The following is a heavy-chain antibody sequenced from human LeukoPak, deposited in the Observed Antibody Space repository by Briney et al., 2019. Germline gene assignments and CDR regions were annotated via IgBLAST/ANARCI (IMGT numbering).Heavy chain of an antibody. CDR2: ISSSGHTI. CDR1: GFRFINFE. D-gene: IGHD2-21*02. Sequence: PGGSLRLSCEGSGFRFINFEMNWVRQAPGKGLEWVSFISSSGHTIYYADSVKGRFTISRDNARNSLYPQMNSLRAEDTAVYYCARDEHLRVGGDGHYYGMDVWGQGTTVTVSS. CDR3: ARDEHLRVGGDGHYYGMDV. J-gene: IGHJ6*02. V-gene: IGHV3-48*03.